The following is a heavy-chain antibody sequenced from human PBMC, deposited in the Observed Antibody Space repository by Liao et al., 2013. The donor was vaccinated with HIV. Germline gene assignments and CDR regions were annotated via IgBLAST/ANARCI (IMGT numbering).Heavy chain of an antibody. CDR1: GDSISSSSYY. Sequence: QLQLRESGPGLVKPSETLSLTCTVSGDSISSSSYYWGWIRQPPGKGLEWIGSIFYSGSAYYNPSLKSRVTISVDTSKNQFSLKLKSATAADTAVYYCARAARSPLEWSEFDSWGQGILVTVSS. CDR2: IFYSGSA. J-gene: IGHJ4*02. V-gene: IGHV4-39*07. CDR3: ARAARSPLEWSEFDS. D-gene: IGHD3-3*01.